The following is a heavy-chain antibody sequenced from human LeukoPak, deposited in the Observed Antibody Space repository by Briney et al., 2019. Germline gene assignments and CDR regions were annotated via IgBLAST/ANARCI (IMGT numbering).Heavy chain of an antibody. V-gene: IGHV3-23*01. Sequence: PGGSLRLSCAAAGFTFSSYAMSWVRQAPGKGLEWVSAISGSGGSTYYADSVKGRFTTSRDNSKNTLYLQMNSLRAEDTAVYYCAKDRSHRYYYHGMDVWGQGTTVTVS. J-gene: IGHJ6*02. D-gene: IGHD3-16*02. CDR3: AKDRSHRYYYHGMDV. CDR1: GFTFSSYA. CDR2: ISGSGGST.